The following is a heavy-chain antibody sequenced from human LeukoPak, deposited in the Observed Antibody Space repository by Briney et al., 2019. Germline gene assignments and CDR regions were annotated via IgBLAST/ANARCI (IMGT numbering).Heavy chain of an antibody. CDR2: IYYSGST. CDR1: GGSFSGYY. D-gene: IGHD6-19*01. CDR3: ARDLAVAGTFDY. J-gene: IGHJ4*02. Sequence: PSETLSLTCAVYGGSFSGYYWSWIRQPPGKGLEWIGYIYYSGSTYYNPSLKSRVTISVDTSKNQFSLKLSSVTAADTAVYYCARDLAVAGTFDYWGQGTLVTVSS. V-gene: IGHV4-30-4*01.